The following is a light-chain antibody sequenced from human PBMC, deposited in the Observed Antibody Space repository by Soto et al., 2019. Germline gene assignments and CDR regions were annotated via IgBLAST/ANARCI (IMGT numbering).Light chain of an antibody. CDR3: QHYNSYSEA. J-gene: IGKJ1*01. CDR2: DAS. V-gene: IGKV3-15*01. Sequence: EKVMTQSPATLSVSPGERATLSCGASQSVRSNVAWYQQKPGQPPRLLIYDASTRATGIPSRFSGSGSGTEFTLTISSLQPDDFATYYCQHYNSYSEAFGQGTRWIS. CDR1: QSVRSN.